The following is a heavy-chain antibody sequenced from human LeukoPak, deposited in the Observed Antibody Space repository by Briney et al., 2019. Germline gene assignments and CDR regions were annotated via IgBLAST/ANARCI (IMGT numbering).Heavy chain of an antibody. V-gene: IGHV3-21*01. CDR3: ARDTDCTVTNCYWGDDGFDI. J-gene: IGHJ3*02. D-gene: IGHD2-2*01. CDR1: GFTFSTYS. CDR2: ISSGSIYI. Sequence: GGSLRLSCAASGFTFSTYSMNWVRQAPGKGLEWVSSISSGSIYIYYADSVKGRFTISRDNAKNSLYLQLNSLRAEDTAVYYCARDTDCTVTNCYWGDDGFDIWGQGTMVTVSS.